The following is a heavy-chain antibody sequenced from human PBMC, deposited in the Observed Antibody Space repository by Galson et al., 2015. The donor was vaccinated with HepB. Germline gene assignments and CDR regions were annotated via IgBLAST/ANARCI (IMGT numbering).Heavy chain of an antibody. D-gene: IGHD1-14*01. J-gene: IGHJ5*02. CDR3: ARRKKKGNWFDP. CDR1: GYTFTSYD. Sequence: SVKVSCKASGYTFTSYDIDWVRQATGQGLEWMGWMNPNSGNTGYAQKFQGRVTMTRNTSISTAYMELSSLRSEDTAVYYCARRKKKGNWFDPWGQGTLVTVSS. V-gene: IGHV1-8*01. CDR2: MNPNSGNT.